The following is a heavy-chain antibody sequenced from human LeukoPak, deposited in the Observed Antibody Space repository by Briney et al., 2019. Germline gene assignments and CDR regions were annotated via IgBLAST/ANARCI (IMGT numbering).Heavy chain of an antibody. CDR2: IRYDGSNK. CDR3: AAGYYMDV. Sequence: PGGSLRLSCAAAGFTFSSYGMHWVRQAPGKGLEWVAFIRYDGSNKYYADSVKGRFTISRDNSKNTLYLQMNSLRAEDTAVYYWAAGYYMDVWGKGTTVTVSS. J-gene: IGHJ6*03. V-gene: IGHV3-30*02. CDR1: GFTFSSYG.